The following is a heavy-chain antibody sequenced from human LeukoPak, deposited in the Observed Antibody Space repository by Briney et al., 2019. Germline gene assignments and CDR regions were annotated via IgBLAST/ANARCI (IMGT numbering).Heavy chain of an antibody. D-gene: IGHD5-12*01. J-gene: IGHJ4*02. CDR2: FDPEDGET. V-gene: IGHV1-24*01. CDR3: ATDLGGYDEGGFDY. CDR1: GYTLTELS. Sequence: GASVKVSCKVSGYTLTELSMHWVRQAPGKGLEWMGGFDPEDGETIYAQKFQGRVTMTEDTSTDTAYMELSSLRSEDTAVYYCATDLGGYDEGGFDYWGQGTLVTVSS.